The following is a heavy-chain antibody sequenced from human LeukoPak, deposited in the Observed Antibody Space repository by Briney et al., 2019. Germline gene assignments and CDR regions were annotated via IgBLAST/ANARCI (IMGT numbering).Heavy chain of an antibody. D-gene: IGHD3-9*01. V-gene: IGHV3-11*04. CDR3: ATVLGTSYDMRHHRGAFDN. CDR2: ITSAGNT. CDR1: GFTFSDFY. J-gene: IGHJ4*02. Sequence: PGGSLRLSCAASGFTFSDFYMTWIRQAPGKELEWVAYITSAGNTYYTESVKGRFTISRDNAKTSLYLQMNSLRAEDTAVYYCATVLGTSYDMRHHRGAFDNWGQGTLVTVSS.